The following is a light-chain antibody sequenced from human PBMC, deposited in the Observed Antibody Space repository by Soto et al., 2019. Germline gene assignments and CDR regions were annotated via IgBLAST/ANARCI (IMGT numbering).Light chain of an antibody. V-gene: IGKV3-15*01. CDR1: QSVSSS. CDR3: QQANDWPPT. Sequence: EIVVTQSPATLSVSPGERVTLSCRASQSVSSSLAWYQQRPGQAPRLLIFDASTRATGIPARFSGSGSGTEFTLTISSLQSEDFATYYCQQANDWPPTFGQGT. J-gene: IGKJ1*01. CDR2: DAS.